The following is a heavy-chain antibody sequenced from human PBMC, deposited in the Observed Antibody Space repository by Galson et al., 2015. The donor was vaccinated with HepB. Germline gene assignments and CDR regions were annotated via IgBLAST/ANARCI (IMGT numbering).Heavy chain of an antibody. D-gene: IGHD2-2*01. CDR3: ARTLGYCSSNSCHYDAFHI. CDR2: IYYSGTT. J-gene: IGHJ3*02. CDR1: GGSISSSSHY. V-gene: IGHV4-39*07. Sequence: LSLTCTVSGGSISSSSHYWGWIRQPPGKGLEGIASIYYSGTTYYNPSLKSRVTISVDTSKNQFSLKLSSVTAADTAVYFCARTLGYCSSNSCHYDAFHIWGQGTMVTVSS.